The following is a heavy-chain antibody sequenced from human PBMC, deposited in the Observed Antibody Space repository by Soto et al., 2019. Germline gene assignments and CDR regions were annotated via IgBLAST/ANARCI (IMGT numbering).Heavy chain of an antibody. CDR1: GFTFTRYS. CDR3: ARESEDLTSTFDY. Sequence: EVQLVESGGGLVKPGGSLRLSCAASGFTFTRYSMNWVRQAPGKGLEWVSSISSNTNYIYYGDSMKGRFTISRDNAKKTLYLEMNSQRAEDTAVYYCARESEDLTSTFDYWGQGTLVTVSS. V-gene: IGHV3-21*01. CDR2: ISSNTNYI. J-gene: IGHJ4*02.